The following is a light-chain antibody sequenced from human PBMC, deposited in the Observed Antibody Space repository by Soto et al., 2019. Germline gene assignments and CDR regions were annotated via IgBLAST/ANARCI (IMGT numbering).Light chain of an antibody. V-gene: IGLV2-11*01. J-gene: IGLJ2*01. CDR1: SGDIGNYNY. Sequence: QSALAQPPSVSGSPGQSVSISCTGTSGDIGNYNYVSWYQQHPGKAPKLMIFDVNRRPSGVPDRFSGSKSANTASLTISGLQTEDEADYYCCSYAGNTIVIFGGGTKLTVL. CDR2: DVN. CDR3: CSYAGNTIVI.